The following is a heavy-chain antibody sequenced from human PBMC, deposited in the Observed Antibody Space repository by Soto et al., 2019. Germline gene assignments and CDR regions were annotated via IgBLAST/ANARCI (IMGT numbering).Heavy chain of an antibody. Sequence: PGGSLRLSCAASGFTFSSYAMHWVRQAPGKGLEWVAVISYDGSNKYYADSVKGRFTISRDNSKNTLYLQMNSLRAEDTAVYYCARVLRTDYYYGMDVWGQGTTVTVSS. J-gene: IGHJ6*02. CDR2: ISYDGSNK. D-gene: IGHD3-16*01. CDR1: GFTFSSYA. V-gene: IGHV3-30-3*01. CDR3: ARVLRTDYYYGMDV.